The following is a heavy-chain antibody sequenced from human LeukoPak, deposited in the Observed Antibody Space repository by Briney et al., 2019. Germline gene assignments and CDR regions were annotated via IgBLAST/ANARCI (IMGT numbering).Heavy chain of an antibody. CDR3: VKEAVVRSNYFDY. Sequence: GGSLRLSCVASGFTLRSYVMNWVRQTPGKGLEWVSSISGSGDSTFYADSVKGRFSISRDNSKNTLYLQMNSLRAEDTAVYYCVKEAVVRSNYFDYWGQGTLVTVSS. D-gene: IGHD4-23*01. CDR2: ISGSGDST. CDR1: GFTLRSYV. V-gene: IGHV3-23*01. J-gene: IGHJ4*02.